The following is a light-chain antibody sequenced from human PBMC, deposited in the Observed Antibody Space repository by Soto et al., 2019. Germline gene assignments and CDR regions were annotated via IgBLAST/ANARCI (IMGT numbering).Light chain of an antibody. CDR3: QQYNNWPRT. CDR1: QSVSSSY. Sequence: EIGLTQSPGTLSLSPGERATLSCRASQSVSSSYLAWYQQKTGQAPRPLIYGASTRATGIPARFSGSGSGTEFTLTISSLQSEDFAVYYCQQYNNWPRTFGQGTKVDI. J-gene: IGKJ1*01. V-gene: IGKV3-15*01. CDR2: GAS.